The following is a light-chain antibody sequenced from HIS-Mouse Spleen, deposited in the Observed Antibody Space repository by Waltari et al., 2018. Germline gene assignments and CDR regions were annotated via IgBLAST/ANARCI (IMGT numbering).Light chain of an antibody. CDR1: ISNIRCKY. CDR3: AAWDDSLSGPV. J-gene: IGLJ3*02. Sequence: QSVLTQPPSASGTPGQRVTLPCYGSISNIRCKYVYWYPQLPGTAPKLPIYRNSQRPSGVPDRFSGSKSGTSASLAISGLRSEDEADYYCAAWDDSLSGPVFGGGTKLTVL. CDR2: RNS. V-gene: IGLV1-47*01.